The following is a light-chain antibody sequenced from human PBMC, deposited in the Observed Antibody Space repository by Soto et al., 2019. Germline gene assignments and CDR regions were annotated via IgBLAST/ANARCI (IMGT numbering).Light chain of an antibody. CDR2: GNS. V-gene: IGLV1-40*01. CDR3: QSFDSSLRGWL. J-gene: IGLJ3*02. Sequence: QSVLTQPPSVSGAPGQRVTVSCTGSSSNIGAGFDVHWYQQLPGTAPRLLIYGNSNRPSGVPDRFSGSKSGTSASLAITGLQAEDEADYYCQSFDSSLRGWLFGGGTTLTVL. CDR1: SSNIGAGFD.